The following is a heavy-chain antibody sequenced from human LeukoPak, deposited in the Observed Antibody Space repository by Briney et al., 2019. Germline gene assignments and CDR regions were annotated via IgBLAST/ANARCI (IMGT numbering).Heavy chain of an antibody. CDR3: ARGHYDILTGYHPLDY. V-gene: IGHV4-31*03. CDR1: GGSISSGGYY. Sequence: PSQTLSLACTVSGGSISSGGYYWSWIRQHPGKGLEWIGYIYYSGSTYYNPSLKSRVTISVDTSKNQFSLKLSSVTAADTAVYYCARGHYDILTGYHPLDYWGQGTLVTVSS. CDR2: IYYSGST. D-gene: IGHD3-9*01. J-gene: IGHJ4*02.